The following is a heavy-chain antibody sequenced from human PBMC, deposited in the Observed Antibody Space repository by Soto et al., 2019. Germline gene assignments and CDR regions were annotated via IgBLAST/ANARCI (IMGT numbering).Heavy chain of an antibody. J-gene: IGHJ6*02. CDR2: INSDGSST. Sequence: GGSLRLSCAASGFTFSSYWMHWVRQAPGKGLVWVSRINSDGSSTSYADSVKGRFTISRDNAKNTLYLQMNSLRAEDTAVYYCARFGSGWIYGMDVWGQGTTVTVSS. V-gene: IGHV3-74*01. CDR3: ARFGSGWIYGMDV. CDR1: GFTFSSYW. D-gene: IGHD6-19*01.